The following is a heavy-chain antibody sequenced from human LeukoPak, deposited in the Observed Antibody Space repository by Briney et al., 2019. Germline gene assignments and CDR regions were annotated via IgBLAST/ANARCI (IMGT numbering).Heavy chain of an antibody. CDR3: AKGGGYEAQYYYYYLDV. Sequence: PGGSLRLSCVASGFTFSSNGMHWVRQAPGKGLEWVTFIQYDGSKKYYADSVKGRFTVSRDNSKNTLYLQMKSLRAEDTAVYYCAKGGGYEAQYYYYYLDVWGKGTTVTISS. J-gene: IGHJ6*03. V-gene: IGHV3-30*02. CDR2: IQYDGSKK. D-gene: IGHD5-12*01. CDR1: GFTFSSNG.